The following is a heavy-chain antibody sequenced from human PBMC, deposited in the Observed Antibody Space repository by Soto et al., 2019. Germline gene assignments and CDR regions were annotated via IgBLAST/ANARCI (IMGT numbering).Heavy chain of an antibody. CDR3: VKDLVAVADTVDY. CDR1: GFTFSSYA. J-gene: IGHJ4*02. D-gene: IGHD6-19*01. V-gene: IGHV3-64D*08. Sequence: GGSLRLSCSASGFTFSSYAMHWVRQAPGKVLDYVSAFSSNWGSIYYADSVKGRFTISRVNSKNILFLQMSSLRVEDTAVYYCVKDLVAVADTVDYWGQGTLVTVSS. CDR2: FSSNWGSI.